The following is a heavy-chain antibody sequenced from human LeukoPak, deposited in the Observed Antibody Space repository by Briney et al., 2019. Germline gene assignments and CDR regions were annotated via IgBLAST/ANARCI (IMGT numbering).Heavy chain of an antibody. CDR1: GFTFSDYA. J-gene: IGHJ2*01. CDR2: ISAISLGGIT. V-gene: IGHV3-23*01. CDR3: AKSRRGSAGWYFDL. D-gene: IGHD3-10*01. Sequence: GGSLRLSCVASGFTFSDYAMSCVRQAPGKGLEWVLSISAISLGGITYYADSVKGRFAISRDSLNNTLSQEMNSLRAEDTAVYYCAKSRRGSAGWYFDLWGRGTQVIVSS.